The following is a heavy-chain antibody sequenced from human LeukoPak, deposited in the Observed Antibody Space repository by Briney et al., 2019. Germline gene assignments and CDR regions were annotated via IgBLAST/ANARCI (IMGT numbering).Heavy chain of an antibody. CDR3: ARTNSPYCSRTSCPLGYYYGMDV. CDR2: ISSSSSYI. Sequence: PGGSLRLSCAASGFTVSSNYMSWVRQAPGKGLGWVSSISSSSSYIYYADSVKGRFTISRDNAKTSLYLQMNSLRAVDTAVYYCARTNSPYCSRTSCPLGYYYGMDVWGHGTTVTVSS. V-gene: IGHV3-21*01. D-gene: IGHD2-2*01. J-gene: IGHJ6*02. CDR1: GFTVSSNY.